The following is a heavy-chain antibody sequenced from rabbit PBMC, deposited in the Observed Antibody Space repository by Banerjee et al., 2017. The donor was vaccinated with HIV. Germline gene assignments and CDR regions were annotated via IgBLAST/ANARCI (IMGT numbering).Heavy chain of an antibody. Sequence: QEQLEESGGDLVKPEGSLTLTCTASGFSFSSGYDMSWVRQAPGKGLEWIACIDAGSSGSTYYASWAKGRFTISKTSSTTVTLQMTSLTAADTATYFCARDLTGVIGWNFNLWGPGTLVTVS. J-gene: IGHJ4*01. V-gene: IGHV1S45*01. CDR3: ARDLTGVIGWNFNL. CDR1: GFSFSSGYD. D-gene: IGHD1-1*01. CDR2: IDAGSSGST.